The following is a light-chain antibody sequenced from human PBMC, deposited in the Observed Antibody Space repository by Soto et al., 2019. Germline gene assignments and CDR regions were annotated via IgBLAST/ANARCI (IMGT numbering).Light chain of an antibody. V-gene: IGKV1-5*03. CDR2: KAS. J-gene: IGKJ4*01. CDR1: QIISTW. CDR3: QQYNSYPLS. Sequence: DIQMTQSPSTLSASVGDRVTITCRASQIISTWLAWYQQKPGKAPKLLIYKASSLESGVPSRFSGRGSGTEFTLTISRLQPDDLATYYCQQYNSYPLSFGGGTKVEIK.